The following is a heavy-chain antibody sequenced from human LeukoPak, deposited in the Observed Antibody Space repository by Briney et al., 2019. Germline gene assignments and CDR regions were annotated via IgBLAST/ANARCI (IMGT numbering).Heavy chain of an antibody. D-gene: IGHD6-19*01. V-gene: IGHV5-51*07. J-gene: IGHJ5*01. Sequence: GESLKISCKASGYTFTSYWIGWVHQMPGKGPEWMGLIYPSDSDTRYSPSFQGQVTISADKSISTAYLQWSSLKVSDTAMYYCARGGSGWSFYSWGQGTLVTVSS. CDR1: GYTFTSYW. CDR3: ARGGSGWSFYS. CDR2: IYPSDSDT.